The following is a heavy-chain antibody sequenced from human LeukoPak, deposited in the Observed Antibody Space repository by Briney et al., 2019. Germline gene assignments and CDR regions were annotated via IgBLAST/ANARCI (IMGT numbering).Heavy chain of an antibody. D-gene: IGHD6-19*01. J-gene: IGHJ4*02. V-gene: IGHV1-18*01. CDR1: GYTFTSYG. CDR2: ISAYNGNT. CDR3: ARDRRIAVAGTKGYFDY. Sequence: RASVKVSCKASGYTFTSYGISWVRQAPGQGLEWMGWISAYNGNTNYAQKLQGRVTMTTDTSTSTAYMELRSLRSDDTAVYYCARDRRIAVAGTKGYFDYWAREPWSPSPQ.